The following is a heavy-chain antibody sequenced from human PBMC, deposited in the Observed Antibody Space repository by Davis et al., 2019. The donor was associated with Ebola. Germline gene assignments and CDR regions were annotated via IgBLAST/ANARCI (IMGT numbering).Heavy chain of an antibody. CDR3: ARDIVVVVAANQYNWFDP. D-gene: IGHD2-15*01. CDR2: INPNSGGT. J-gene: IGHJ5*02. CDR1: GYTFTGHY. V-gene: IGHV1-2*06. Sequence: AASVKVSCKASGYTFTGHYMHWVRQAPGQGLEWMGRINPNSGGTNYAQKFQGRVTMTRDTSISTTYMELSRLRSDDTAVYYCARDIVVVVAANQYNWFDPWGQGTLVTVSS.